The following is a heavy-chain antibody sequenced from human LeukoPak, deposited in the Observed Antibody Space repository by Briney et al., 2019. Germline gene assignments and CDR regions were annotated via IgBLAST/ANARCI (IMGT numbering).Heavy chain of an antibody. J-gene: IGHJ4*02. Sequence: SETLSLTCTVSGGSISSYYWSWIRQPPGKGLEWIGYIYYSGSTNYNPSLKSRVTISVDTSKNQFSLKLSSVAAADTAVYYCARVDGYSNFFPFDYWGQGTLVTVSS. V-gene: IGHV4-59*01. CDR2: IYYSGST. CDR3: ARVDGYSNFFPFDY. CDR1: GGSISSYY. D-gene: IGHD4-11*01.